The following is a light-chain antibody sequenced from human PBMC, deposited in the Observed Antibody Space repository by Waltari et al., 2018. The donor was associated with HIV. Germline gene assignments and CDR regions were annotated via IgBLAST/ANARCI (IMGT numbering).Light chain of an antibody. V-gene: IGLV2-14*03. CDR3: SSYTTFNTVI. CDR1: GAEIGAYNY. Sequence: QSALTQPASVSGSPGQSITISCAGTGAEIGAYNYVAWYQKLPASVPKLIFYDVTSRPSGISDRFSASKSGNAASLTISGLQAEDEGDYYCSSYTTFNTVIFGGGTKLTVL. J-gene: IGLJ2*01. CDR2: DVT.